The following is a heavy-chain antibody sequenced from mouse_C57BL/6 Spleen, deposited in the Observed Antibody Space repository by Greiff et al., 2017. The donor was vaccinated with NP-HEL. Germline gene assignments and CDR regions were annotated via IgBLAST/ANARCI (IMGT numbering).Heavy chain of an antibody. CDR1: GFTFSNYW. CDR3: TAFITTASYAMDY. J-gene: IGHJ4*01. V-gene: IGHV6-3*01. D-gene: IGHD1-1*01. CDR2: IRLKSDNYAT. Sequence: EVKLMESGGGLVQPGGSMKLSCVASGFTFSNYWMNWVRQSPEKGLEWVAQIRLKSDNYATHYAESVKGRFTISRDDSKSSVYLQMNNLRAEDTGIYYCTAFITTASYAMDYWGQGTSVTVSS.